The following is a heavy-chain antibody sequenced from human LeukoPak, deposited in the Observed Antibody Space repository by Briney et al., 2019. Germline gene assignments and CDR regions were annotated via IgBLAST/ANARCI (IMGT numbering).Heavy chain of an antibody. J-gene: IGHJ4*02. Sequence: PSETLSLTCTVSGGSISSYYWSWIRQPPGKGLEWIGYIYYSGSTNYNPSLKSRVTISVDTSKNQFSLKLSSVTAADTAVYYCAGGPFSRIDYWGQGTLVTVSS. CDR2: IYYSGST. V-gene: IGHV4-59*01. CDR3: AGGPFSRIDY. D-gene: IGHD1-14*01. CDR1: GGSISSYY.